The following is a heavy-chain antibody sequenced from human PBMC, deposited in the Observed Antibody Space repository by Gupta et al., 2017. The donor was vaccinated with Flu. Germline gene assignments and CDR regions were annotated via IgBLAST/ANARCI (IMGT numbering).Heavy chain of an antibody. D-gene: IGHD1-1*01. CDR1: GFTFSGYW. CDR2: INPDGSDT. Sequence: EVQLVESGGVLVQPGGPLRLSCVASGFTFSGYWLHWVRQVPGKGLMCVSRINPDGSDTNYADSVKGRFTISRDNGKDTLYLQMNSLRAEDTAVYYCVRGTSTWTGIDYWSQGTLVTVSS. CDR3: VRGTSTWTGIDY. V-gene: IGHV3-74*01. J-gene: IGHJ4*02.